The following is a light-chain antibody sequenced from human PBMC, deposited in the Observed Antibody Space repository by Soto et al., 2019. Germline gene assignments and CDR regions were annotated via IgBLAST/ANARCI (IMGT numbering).Light chain of an antibody. V-gene: IGKV3-11*01. Sequence: EIVLTQSPATLSLSPGERATLSCRASQSVSSYLAWYQQKPGQAPRLLIYDASNRATGIPARFSGSGSGTDFTLTISSLEPEDFAVYYCQQRSNWPRLTLVVGT. CDR2: DAS. J-gene: IGKJ4*02. CDR1: QSVSSY. CDR3: QQRSNWPRLT.